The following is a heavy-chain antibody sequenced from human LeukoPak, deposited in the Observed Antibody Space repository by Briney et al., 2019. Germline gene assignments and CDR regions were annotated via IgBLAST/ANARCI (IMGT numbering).Heavy chain of an antibody. J-gene: IGHJ6*02. D-gene: IGHD5-12*01. CDR1: GYTFASYG. CDR2: ISAYNGNT. Sequence: ASVNASCKVSGYTFASYGISWVRQAPGQGLEWMGWISAYNGNTNYAQKLQGRVTMTTDTSTSTAYMELRSLRSDDTAVYYCARAGYSGIDGYYYGMDVWGQGTTVTVSS. CDR3: ARAGYSGIDGYYYGMDV. V-gene: IGHV1-18*01.